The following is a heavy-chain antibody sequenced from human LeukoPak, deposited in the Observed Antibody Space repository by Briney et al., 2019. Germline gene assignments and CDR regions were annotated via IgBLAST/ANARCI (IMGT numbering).Heavy chain of an antibody. V-gene: IGHV1-18*01. CDR3: ARADYGDYTDYFDY. J-gene: IGHJ4*02. CDR2: ISAYNGNT. D-gene: IGHD4-17*01. CDR1: GYTFTSYG. Sequence: GASVKVSCKASGYTFTSYGISWVRQAPGQGLEWMGWISAYNGNTNYAQKLQGRVTVTTDTSTSTAYMELRSLRSDDTAVYYCARADYGDYTDYFDYWGQGTLVTVSS.